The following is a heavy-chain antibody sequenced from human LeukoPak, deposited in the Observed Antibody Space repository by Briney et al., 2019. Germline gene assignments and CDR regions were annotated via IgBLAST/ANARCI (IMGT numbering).Heavy chain of an antibody. CDR3: AKDFTMIRGSELDY. CDR2: INQDGSET. CDR1: GFKFNFYW. D-gene: IGHD3-10*01. Sequence: GGSLRLSCAASGFKFNFYWMSWVRQAPGKGLEWVANINQDGSETYYVDSVRGRFTISRENAKNSVNLQMDSLRAEDTAVYYCAKDFTMIRGSELDYWGQGTLVTVSS. V-gene: IGHV3-7*05. J-gene: IGHJ4*02.